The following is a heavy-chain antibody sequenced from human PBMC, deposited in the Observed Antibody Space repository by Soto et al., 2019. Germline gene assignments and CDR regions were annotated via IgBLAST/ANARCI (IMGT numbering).Heavy chain of an antibody. Sequence: SHTVSLTSTFSAGCLRSSDRWSWGLQTPGKGLEWIGEIYHSGSTNYNPSLKSRVTISVDKSKNQFSLKLSSVTAADTSVYYCASRLQGTMIVVVNSAFDIWGQGTMVT. CDR1: AGCLRSSDR. CDR2: IYHSGST. CDR3: ASRLQGTMIVVVNSAFDI. D-gene: IGHD3-22*01. J-gene: IGHJ3*02. V-gene: IGHV4-4*02.